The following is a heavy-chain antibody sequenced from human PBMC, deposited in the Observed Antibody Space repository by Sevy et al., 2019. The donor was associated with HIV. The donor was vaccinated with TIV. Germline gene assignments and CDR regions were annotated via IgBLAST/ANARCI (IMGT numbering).Heavy chain of an antibody. D-gene: IGHD3-3*01. CDR2: IYIGGST. J-gene: IGHJ4*02. CDR3: ARGKHISDYYGSFDY. V-gene: IGHV3-53*01. CDR1: GFAVSSNF. Sequence: GGSLRLSGAASGFAVSSNFMSWVRQAPGKGLEWVSVIYIGGSTYYADSVKGRFTISRDNSKNTLYLQMNSLRAEDTAVYYCARGKHISDYYGSFDYWGQGTLVTVSS.